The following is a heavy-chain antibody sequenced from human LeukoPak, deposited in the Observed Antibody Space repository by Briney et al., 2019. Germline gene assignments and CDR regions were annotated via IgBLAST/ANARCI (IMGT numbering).Heavy chain of an antibody. V-gene: IGHV4-34*01. CDR3: ARSAYYYDSSAVGY. J-gene: IGHJ4*02. Sequence: KPSETLSLTCAVYGGSFSGYYWSWIRQPPGKGLEWIGEINHSGSTNYNPSLKSRVTISVDTSKNQFSLKLSSVTAADTAVYYCARSAYYYDSSAVGYWGQGTLVTVSS. D-gene: IGHD3-22*01. CDR2: INHSGST. CDR1: GGSFSGYY.